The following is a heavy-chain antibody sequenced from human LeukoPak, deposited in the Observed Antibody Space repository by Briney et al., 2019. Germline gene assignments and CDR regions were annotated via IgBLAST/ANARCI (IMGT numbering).Heavy chain of an antibody. V-gene: IGHV1-2*02. CDR3: ARHMGHTGYFDF. CDR2: ISSNNGVM. J-gene: IGHJ4*02. Sequence: ASVKVSCKASGYSFTGYYIHWVRQAPGHGLEWMGWISSNNGVMKYAQKFQDRVTLTRDISISTVYMELNRLTSDDTAVYYCARHMGHTGYFDFWGQGTLVTVSS. CDR1: GYSFTGYY. D-gene: IGHD1-26*01.